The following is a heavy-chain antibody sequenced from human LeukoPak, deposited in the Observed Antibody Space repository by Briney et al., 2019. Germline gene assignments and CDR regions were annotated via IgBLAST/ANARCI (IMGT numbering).Heavy chain of an antibody. Sequence: GGSLRLSCAASGFTVSSNYMSWVRQAPGKGLEWVSVIYSGGSTYYAASVKGRFTISRDNSNNTLYLQMNSLRAEDTAVYYCARVASGSYYYPFDYWGQGTLVTVSS. CDR2: IYSGGST. D-gene: IGHD1-26*01. J-gene: IGHJ4*02. CDR3: ARVASGSYYYPFDY. CDR1: GFTVSSNY. V-gene: IGHV3-53*01.